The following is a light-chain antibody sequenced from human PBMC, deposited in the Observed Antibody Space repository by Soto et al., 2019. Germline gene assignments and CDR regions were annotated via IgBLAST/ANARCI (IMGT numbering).Light chain of an antibody. Sequence: DIQMTQSPYSLSASVGDRVTITCQASHDITSYLNWYQHKPGKAPKLLIYDASILEAGVPSRFSVSGSGTDCTFTISRLQPEDVATYYCQKCDYLPIFGPGTTVDFK. CDR1: HDITSY. CDR3: QKCDYLPI. V-gene: IGKV1-33*01. J-gene: IGKJ3*01. CDR2: DAS.